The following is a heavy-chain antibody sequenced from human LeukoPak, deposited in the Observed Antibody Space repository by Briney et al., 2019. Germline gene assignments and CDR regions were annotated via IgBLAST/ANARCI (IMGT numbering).Heavy chain of an antibody. CDR1: GFTFSSYS. J-gene: IGHJ5*02. D-gene: IGHD1-26*01. CDR3: ATLGSGSYTPANT. CDR2: ISSSSSYI. Sequence: PGGSLRLSCAASGFTFSSYSMNWVRQAPGKGLEWVSSISSSSSYIYYADSVKGRFTISRDNAKNSLYLQMNSLRAEDTAVYYCATLGSGSYTPANTWGQGTLVTVSS. V-gene: IGHV3-21*01.